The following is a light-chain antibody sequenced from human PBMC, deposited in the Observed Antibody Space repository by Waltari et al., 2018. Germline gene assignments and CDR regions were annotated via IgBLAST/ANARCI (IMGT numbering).Light chain of an antibody. V-gene: IGLV2-23*02. Sequence: QSALTQPASVSGSPGQSITISCTGTNIDIGSYNLVSWYQQFPGKAPKLIIYEVSKRPSGVSNRFSGSMSANTASLTISGLQPEDEADFYCCSYVGGGSFLAFGGGTKLTVL. CDR1: NIDIGSYNL. CDR2: EVS. J-gene: IGLJ2*01. CDR3: CSYVGGGSFLA.